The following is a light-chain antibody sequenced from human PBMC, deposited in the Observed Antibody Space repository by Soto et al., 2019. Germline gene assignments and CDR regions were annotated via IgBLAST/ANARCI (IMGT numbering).Light chain of an antibody. CDR3: QQLNSYPLT. J-gene: IGKJ4*01. V-gene: IGKV1-9*01. CDR2: AAS. CDR1: QGISSY. Sequence: IQLTQSPSSLSASVGDRVTITCRASQGISSYLAWYQQKPGKAPKLLIYAASTLQSGVPSRFSGSGSGTAVTLTISSLQPEDFATYYGQQLNSYPLTFGGGTKVDIK.